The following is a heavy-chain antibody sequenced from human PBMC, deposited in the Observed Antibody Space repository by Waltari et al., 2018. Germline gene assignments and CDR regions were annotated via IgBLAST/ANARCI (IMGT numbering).Heavy chain of an antibody. CDR1: GFTFSSYP. J-gene: IGHJ4*02. V-gene: IGHV3-30-3*01. CDR3: ARDRFPRRGSYFDY. Sequence: QVQLVESGGGVVQPGRSLRLSCAASGFTFSSYPMPWVRKPPGKGLEWVAVISYDGSNKYYADSVKGRFTISRDNSKNTLYLQMNSLRAEDTAVYYCARDRFPRRGSYFDYWGQGTLVTVSS. D-gene: IGHD1-26*01. CDR2: ISYDGSNK.